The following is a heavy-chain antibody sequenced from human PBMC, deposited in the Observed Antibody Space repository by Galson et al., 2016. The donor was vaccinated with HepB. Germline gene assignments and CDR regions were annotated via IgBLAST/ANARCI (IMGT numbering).Heavy chain of an antibody. V-gene: IGHV1-69*06. CDR1: GGTFSSYA. J-gene: IGHJ4*02. CDR3: AIGYSYGSENDY. D-gene: IGHD5-18*01. CDR2: IIPIFGTA. Sequence: SVKVSCKASGGTFSSYAISWVRQAPGQGLEWMGGIIPIFGTANHAQKFQGRVTITADKSTSTAYMELSSLRSEDTAVYYCAIGYSYGSENDYWGQGTLVTVSS.